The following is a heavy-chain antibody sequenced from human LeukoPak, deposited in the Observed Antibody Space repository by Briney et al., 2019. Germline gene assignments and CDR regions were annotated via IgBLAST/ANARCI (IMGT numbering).Heavy chain of an antibody. CDR2: ISGSGGST. V-gene: IGHV3-23*01. CDR3: ARRIYGGYEFTIDY. Sequence: GGSLRLSCAASGFTFNSYAMSWVRQAPGKGLEWVSGISGSGGSTYYADSVKGRFTISRDNSKNTLYLQMNSLRAEDTAVYYCARRIYGGYEFTIDYWGQGTLVTVSS. CDR1: GFTFNSYA. D-gene: IGHD5-12*01. J-gene: IGHJ4*02.